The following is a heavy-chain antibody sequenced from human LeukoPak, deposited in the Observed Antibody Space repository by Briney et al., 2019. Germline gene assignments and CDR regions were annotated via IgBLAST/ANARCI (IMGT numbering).Heavy chain of an antibody. CDR1: GGSIRSSYYY. Sequence: SETLSLTCTVSGGSIRSSYYYWGWIRQPPGKGLEWIGSIYDSGSTYYNPSLKSRVTISVDTSKNQFSLRLSSVTAADTAVYYCARERIAARFFSLSWFDPWGQGTLVTVSS. CDR2: IYDSGST. D-gene: IGHD6-6*01. CDR3: ARERIAARFFSLSWFDP. V-gene: IGHV4-39*01. J-gene: IGHJ5*02.